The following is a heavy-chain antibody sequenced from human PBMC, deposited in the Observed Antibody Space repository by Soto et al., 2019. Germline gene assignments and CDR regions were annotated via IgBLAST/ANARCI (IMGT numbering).Heavy chain of an antibody. Sequence: ASVKVSCKSSGYTFTSYGISWVRQAPGQGLEWMGWIRAYNGKTNYAQKLQGRVTMTTDTSTSTAYMELRSLRSDDTAVYYCARAGYCSSTSCPKWFDPWGQGTLVTVSS. CDR2: IRAYNGKT. CDR3: ARAGYCSSTSCPKWFDP. J-gene: IGHJ5*02. V-gene: IGHV1-18*04. D-gene: IGHD2-2*01. CDR1: GYTFTSYG.